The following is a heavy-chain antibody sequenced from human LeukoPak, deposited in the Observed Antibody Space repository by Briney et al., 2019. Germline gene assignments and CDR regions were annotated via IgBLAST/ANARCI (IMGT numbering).Heavy chain of an antibody. CDR1: GGSISSSSYY. CDR3: ARQKQWLHYFDY. D-gene: IGHD6-19*01. CDR2: IYYSGST. V-gene: IGHV4-39*01. Sequence: PSETLSLTCTVSGGSISSSSYYWGWIRQPPGKGLEWIGSIYYSGSTYYNPSLKSRVTISVDTSKNQFSLKLSSVTAADTAVYYCARQKQWLHYFDYWGQGTLVTVSS. J-gene: IGHJ4*02.